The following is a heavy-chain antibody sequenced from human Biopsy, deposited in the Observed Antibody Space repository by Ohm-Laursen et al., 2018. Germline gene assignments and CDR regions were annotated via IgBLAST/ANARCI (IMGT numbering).Heavy chain of an antibody. V-gene: IGHV4-31*03. D-gene: IGHD1-14*01. CDR2: MHHSGPT. J-gene: IGHJ4*02. CDR1: GDSISSDYY. CDR3: TRKPNSLYYFDH. Sequence: SQTLCLTCTVSGDSISSDYYWTWIRQVPGEGLEWIAYMHHSGPTYTYYNPSLKSRVAISVEVSKNQFSLKVSSVTAADTAVYFCTRKPNSLYYFDHWGQGTLVTVSS.